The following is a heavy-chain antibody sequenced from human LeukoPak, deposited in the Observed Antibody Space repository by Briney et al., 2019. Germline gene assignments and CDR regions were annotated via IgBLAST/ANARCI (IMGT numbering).Heavy chain of an antibody. D-gene: IGHD4-17*01. CDR3: ARGGTVTTGYYFDY. CDR1: GFTFSSYS. J-gene: IGHJ4*02. CDR2: ISSSSSTI. V-gene: IGHV3-48*04. Sequence: GGSLRLSCAASGFTFSSYSMNWVRQAPGKGLEWVSYISSSSSTIYYADSVKGRFTISRDNAKNSLYLQMNSLRAEDTAVYYCARGGTVTTGYYFDYWGQGTLVTVSS.